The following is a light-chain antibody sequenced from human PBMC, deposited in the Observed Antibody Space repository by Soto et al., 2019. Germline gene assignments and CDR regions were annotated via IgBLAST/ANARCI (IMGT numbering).Light chain of an antibody. J-gene: IGKJ5*01. Sequence: TQHKRTLSLSPGERASLSFRASQSVSNSFLAWYQQKAGQSPRLLIYAASARAIGIPDRFSGSGSGTDFTLTISRLEPEDFAVYYCQQYGHSLRPFGQGRLPEIK. CDR3: QQYGHSLRP. V-gene: IGKV3-20*01. CDR2: AAS. CDR1: QSVSNSF.